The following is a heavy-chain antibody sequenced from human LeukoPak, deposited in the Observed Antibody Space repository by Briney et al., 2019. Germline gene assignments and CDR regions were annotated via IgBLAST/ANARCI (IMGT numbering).Heavy chain of an antibody. CDR2: IYTSGST. CDR1: GGSISSGSYY. Sequence: SQTLSLTCTVSGGSISSGSYYWPWIRQPAGKGLEWIGRIYTSGSTNYNPSLKSRVTISVDTSKNQFSLKLSSVTAADTAVYYCATKIGYCSTTSCPDDAFDVWGQGTMVTVSS. CDR3: ATKIGYCSTTSCPDDAFDV. D-gene: IGHD2-2*01. V-gene: IGHV4-61*02. J-gene: IGHJ3*01.